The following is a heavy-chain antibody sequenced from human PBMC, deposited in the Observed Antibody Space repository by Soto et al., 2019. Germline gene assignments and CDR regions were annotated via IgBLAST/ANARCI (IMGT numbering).Heavy chain of an antibody. CDR3: ARVYCSGGSCYSVDY. CDR2: INPSGGST. V-gene: IGHV1-46*03. J-gene: IGHJ4*02. D-gene: IGHD2-15*01. CDR1: GYTFTSYG. Sequence: GASVKVSCKASGYTFTSYGISWVRQAPGQGLEWMGIINPSGGSTSYAQKFQGRVTMTRDTSTSTVYMELGSLRSEDTAVYYCARVYCSGGSCYSVDYWGQGTLVTVSS.